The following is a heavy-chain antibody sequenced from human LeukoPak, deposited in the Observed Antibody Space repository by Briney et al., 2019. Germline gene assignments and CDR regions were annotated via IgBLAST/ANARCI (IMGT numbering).Heavy chain of an antibody. Sequence: GGSLRLSCAASGFTFSSYAMHWVRQAPGKGLEWVAVISYDGSNKYYADSVKGRFTISRDNSKTTLYLQMNSLRAEDTAVYYCARSEIAVAANFDYWGQGTLVTVPS. J-gene: IGHJ4*02. CDR3: ARSEIAVAANFDY. V-gene: IGHV3-30-3*01. CDR2: ISYDGSNK. CDR1: GFTFSSYA. D-gene: IGHD6-19*01.